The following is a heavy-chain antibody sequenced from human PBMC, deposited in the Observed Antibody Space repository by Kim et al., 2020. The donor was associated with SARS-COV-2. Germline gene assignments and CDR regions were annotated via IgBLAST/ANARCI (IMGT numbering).Heavy chain of an antibody. CDR1: GGSISSYY. Sequence: SETLSLTCTVSGGSISSYYWSWIRQPPGKGLEWIGYIYYSGSTHYNPSLKSRVTISVDTSKNQFSLKLSSVTAADPAVYFCARDQSGHSGSDDAFDIWA. J-gene: IGHJ3*02. V-gene: IGHV4-59*12. CDR3: ARDQSGHSGSDDAFDI. CDR2: IYYSGST. D-gene: IGHD5-12*01.